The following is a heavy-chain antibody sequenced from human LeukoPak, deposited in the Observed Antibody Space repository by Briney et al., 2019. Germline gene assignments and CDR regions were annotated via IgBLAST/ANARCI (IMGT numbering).Heavy chain of an antibody. CDR3: ARIRRGGMVRRYYYYYYMDV. J-gene: IGHJ6*03. CDR1: GFTFSDYY. V-gene: IGHV3-11*04. CDR2: ISSSGSTI. Sequence: GGSLRLSCAASGFTFSDYYMSWIRQAPGKGLEWVSYISSSGSTIYYADSVKGRFTISRDNAKNSLYLQMNSLRAEDTAVYYCARIRRGGMVRRYYYYYYMDVWGKGTTVTVSS. D-gene: IGHD3-10*01.